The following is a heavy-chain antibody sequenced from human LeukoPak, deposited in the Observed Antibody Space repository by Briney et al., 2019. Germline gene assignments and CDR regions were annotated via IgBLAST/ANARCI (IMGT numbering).Heavy chain of an antibody. D-gene: IGHD2-15*01. CDR1: GFTFSSYA. CDR2: ISYDGSNR. V-gene: IGHV3-30-3*01. CDR3: ARGYCSGGSCYVDY. J-gene: IGHJ4*02. Sequence: GGSLRFSCAASGFTFSSYAMHWVRQAPGKGLERVAVISYDGSNRYYADSVKGRFTISRDNSNNTLYLQMNSLRAEDTAVYYCARGYCSGGSCYVDYWGQGTLVTVSS.